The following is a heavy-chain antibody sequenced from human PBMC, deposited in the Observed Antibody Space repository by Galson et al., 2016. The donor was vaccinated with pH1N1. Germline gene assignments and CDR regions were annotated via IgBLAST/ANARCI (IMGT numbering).Heavy chain of an antibody. V-gene: IGHV2-5*02. Sequence: PALVKPTQTLTLTCTFSGFSISSSGLGVGWIRQPPGTALEWLALIYWDAGQRYSPSLKSRLTITKDTSKNEVGRTMTNMDPVDTATYYCAHREVMITNAFDIWGQGTMVTVSS. CDR2: IYWDAGQ. D-gene: IGHD3-16*01. CDR1: GFSISSSGLG. J-gene: IGHJ3*02. CDR3: AHREVMITNAFDI.